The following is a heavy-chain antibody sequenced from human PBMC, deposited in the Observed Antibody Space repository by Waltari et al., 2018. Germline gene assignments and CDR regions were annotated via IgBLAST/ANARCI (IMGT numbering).Heavy chain of an antibody. D-gene: IGHD2-8*02. CDR3: AREGSGGSGFDY. CDR2: INPNSGVT. V-gene: IGHV1-2*02. J-gene: IGHJ4*02. Sequence: QVQLVQSGTEVKKPGASVKVSCKASGYTFTGYYLPWVRQAPGQGLEWMGWINPNSGVTNYAQKFQGRVTMTRDTSINTAYMELSRLRSDDTAVYYCAREGSGGSGFDYWGQGTLVTVSS. CDR1: GYTFTGYY.